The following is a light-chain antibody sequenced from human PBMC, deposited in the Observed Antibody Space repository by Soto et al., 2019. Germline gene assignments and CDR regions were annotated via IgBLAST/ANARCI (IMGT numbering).Light chain of an antibody. CDR1: QSVRSDY. Sequence: EIVLTQSPGTLSLSPGERATLSCRASQSVRSDYLAWYQQKPGQAPRLHIYGASTRATGIPDRFTGNGSGTDFTLTISRLEPEDFAVYYCQQYGSSPRTFGQGTKVEIK. V-gene: IGKV3-20*01. CDR3: QQYGSSPRT. CDR2: GAS. J-gene: IGKJ1*01.